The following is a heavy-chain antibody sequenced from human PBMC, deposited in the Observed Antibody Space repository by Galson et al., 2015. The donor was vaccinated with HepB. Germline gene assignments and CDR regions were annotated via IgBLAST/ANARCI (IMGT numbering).Heavy chain of an antibody. CDR1: GFIFSTYA. J-gene: IGHJ6*02. Sequence: SLRLSCAASGFIFSTYAFHWVRQAPGKGLEWVAVIWYDGSNKFYADSVKGRFTISRDNSKNKVYLQMNSLRAEDTSIYYCARAGREELDYDDSSAFMFHGMDVWGQGTTVSVSS. CDR3: ARAGREELDYDDSSAFMFHGMDV. D-gene: IGHD3-22*01. CDR2: IWYDGSNK. V-gene: IGHV3-33*01.